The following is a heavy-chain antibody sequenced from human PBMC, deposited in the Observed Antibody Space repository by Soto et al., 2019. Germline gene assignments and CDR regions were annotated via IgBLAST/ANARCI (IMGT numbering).Heavy chain of an antibody. CDR1: GGSISSYY. CDR2: IYYSGST. CDR3: ARGEEYCSSTSCYSDWFDP. D-gene: IGHD2-2*01. V-gene: IGHV4-59*01. J-gene: IGHJ5*02. Sequence: QVQLQESGPGLVKPSETLSLTCTVSGGSISSYYWSWIRQPPGKGLEWIGYIYYSGSTNYNPSLKGRVTISVDTSKNQCSLKLSSVTAADTAVYYCARGEEYCSSTSCYSDWFDPWGQGTLVTVSS.